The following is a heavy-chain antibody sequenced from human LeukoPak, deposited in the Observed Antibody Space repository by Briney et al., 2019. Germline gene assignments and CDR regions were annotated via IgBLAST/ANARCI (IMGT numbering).Heavy chain of an antibody. J-gene: IGHJ4*02. CDR3: ARGKDLLLWFGESDY. Sequence: GGSLRLSCAASGLTVGFKCMSWVRQAPGKGLEWVANIKQDGSEKYYVDSVKGRFTISRDNAKNSLYLQMNSLRAEDTAVYYCARGKDLLLWFGESDYWGQGTLVTVSS. D-gene: IGHD3-10*01. CDR2: IKQDGSEK. V-gene: IGHV3-7*01. CDR1: GLTVGFKC.